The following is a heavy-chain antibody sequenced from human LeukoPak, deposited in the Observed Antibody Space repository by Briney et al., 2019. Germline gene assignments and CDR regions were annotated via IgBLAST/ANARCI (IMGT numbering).Heavy chain of an antibody. Sequence: ASVTVSCKASGYTFTSYGISWVRQAPGQGLEWMGWISAYNGNTNYAQNLQDRVTMTTDTSTSTAYMELRSLRSDDTAVYYCARGRALLWFGELRPFDCWGQGTLVTVSS. D-gene: IGHD3-10*01. V-gene: IGHV1-18*01. CDR2: ISAYNGNT. J-gene: IGHJ4*02. CDR3: ARGRALLWFGELRPFDC. CDR1: GYTFTSYG.